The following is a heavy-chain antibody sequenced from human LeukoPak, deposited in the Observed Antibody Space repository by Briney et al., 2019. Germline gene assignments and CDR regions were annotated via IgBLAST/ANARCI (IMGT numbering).Heavy chain of an antibody. J-gene: IGHJ4*02. V-gene: IGHV3-23*01. CDR1: GFTFSSYA. CDR3: ARSPILGYCSSTSCYPVHFDY. CDR2: ISGSGGST. Sequence: GGSLRLSCAASGFTFSSYAMSWVRQAPGKGLEWVSAISGSGGSTYYADSVKGRFTISRDNSKNTLYLQMNSLRAEDTAVYYCARSPILGYCSSTSCYPVHFDYWGQGTLVTVSS. D-gene: IGHD2-2*01.